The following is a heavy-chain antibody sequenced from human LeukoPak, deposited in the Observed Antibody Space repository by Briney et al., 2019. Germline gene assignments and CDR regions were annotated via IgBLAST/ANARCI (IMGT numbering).Heavy chain of an antibody. D-gene: IGHD1-1*01. Sequence: PSETLSLTCTVSGGSISSYYWSWIRQPPGKGLEWIGYIYYSGSTNYNPSLKSRVTISVDTTKNQFSLKLSSVTAADTAVYYCARVFWVGTTDAFDIWGQGTMVTVSS. CDR1: GGSISSYY. V-gene: IGHV4-59*01. CDR3: ARVFWVGTTDAFDI. CDR2: IYYSGST. J-gene: IGHJ3*02.